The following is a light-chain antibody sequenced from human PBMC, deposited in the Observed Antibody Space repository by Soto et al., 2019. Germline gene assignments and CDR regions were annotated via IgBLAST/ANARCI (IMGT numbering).Light chain of an antibody. CDR1: QSVSSSY. V-gene: IGKV3-20*01. J-gene: IGKJ1*01. CDR3: QQYGSSPWT. CDR2: GAS. Sequence: EIVLTQSPGTLSLSPGERATLSCRASQSVSSSYLAWYQQKPGQAPRLLIYGASSRATGIPDRFSGSGSGPAFTLTISRLEPEDFVVYYCQQYGSSPWTFGQGTKVEI.